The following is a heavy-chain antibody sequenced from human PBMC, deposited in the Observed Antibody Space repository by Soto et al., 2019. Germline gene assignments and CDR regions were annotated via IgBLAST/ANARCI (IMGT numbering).Heavy chain of an antibody. D-gene: IGHD3-10*01. CDR3: ARASKGFGELRGYYYYGMDV. Sequence: SETLSLTCTVSGGSISSYYWSWIRQPAGKGLEWIGRIYTRGSTNYNPSLKSRVTMSVDTSKNQFSLKLSSVTAEDTAVYYCARASKGFGELRGYYYYGMDVWGQGTKVT. V-gene: IGHV4-4*07. CDR2: IYTRGST. J-gene: IGHJ6*02. CDR1: GGSISSYY.